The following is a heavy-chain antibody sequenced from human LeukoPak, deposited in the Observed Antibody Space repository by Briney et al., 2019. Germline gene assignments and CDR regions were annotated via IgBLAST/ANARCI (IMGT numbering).Heavy chain of an antibody. Sequence: PSETLSLTCTVSGGSTSSHYWSWIRHPAGKRLEWLGRIWTTGSTAYNPSYKSRLTMSIDKSKNQFSFKLTSMTAADTAVYYCARVRAYANFVGNFDLWGRGALVTVSS. D-gene: IGHD2-8*01. V-gene: IGHV4-4*07. J-gene: IGHJ2*01. CDR3: ARVRAYANFVGNFDL. CDR2: IWTTGST. CDR1: GGSTSSHY.